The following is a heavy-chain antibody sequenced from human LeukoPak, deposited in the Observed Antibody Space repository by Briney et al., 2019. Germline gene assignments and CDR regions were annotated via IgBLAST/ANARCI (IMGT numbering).Heavy chain of an antibody. V-gene: IGHV3-74*03. J-gene: IGHJ4*02. D-gene: IGHD1-26*01. CDR1: GLPFSTYW. Sequence: PGGSLRLSCAASGLPFSTYWMHWVRQAPGKGLAWVARINPDGSIRTYANSVQGRVTISRDTAKDTLFLQMNSLRAEDTAVYYCAREARVGGALQYWGQGTPVTVSS. CDR3: AREARVGGALQY. CDR2: INPDGSIR.